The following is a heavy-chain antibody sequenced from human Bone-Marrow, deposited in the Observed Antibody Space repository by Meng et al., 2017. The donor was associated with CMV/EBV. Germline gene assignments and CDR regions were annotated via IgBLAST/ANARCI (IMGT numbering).Heavy chain of an antibody. CDR3: ARAYCSSTSCPPDI. Sequence: SLKISCAASGFTFDDYAMHWVRQAPGKGLEWVSGITWDSAGIHYADSVKGRFTLSRDNAKNSLYLQMNSLRAEDTALYYCARAYCSSTSCPPDIWGQGTRVTGSS. CDR1: GFTFDDYA. V-gene: IGHV3-9*01. CDR2: ITWDSAGI. D-gene: IGHD2-2*01. J-gene: IGHJ4*02.